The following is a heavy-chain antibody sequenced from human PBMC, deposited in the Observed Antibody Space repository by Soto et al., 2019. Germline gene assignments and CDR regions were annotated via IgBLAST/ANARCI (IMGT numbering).Heavy chain of an antibody. CDR1: GYTFSSYD. Sequence: QVQLVQSGAELKKPGASVKVSCKASGYTFSSYDINWVRQATGQGLEWMGWLNPNSGDTGYAQKFQGRVTLTRNTSINTAYIELSSLTSDDTAVYYCATSGAGWYLYWGQGTLVTVSS. J-gene: IGHJ4*02. D-gene: IGHD6-19*01. CDR3: ATSGAGWYLY. CDR2: LNPNSGDT. V-gene: IGHV1-8*01.